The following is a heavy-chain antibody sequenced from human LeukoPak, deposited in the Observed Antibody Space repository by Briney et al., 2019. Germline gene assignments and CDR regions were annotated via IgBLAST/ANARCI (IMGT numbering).Heavy chain of an antibody. J-gene: IGHJ6*03. CDR3: ARVPGDCGGDCYSYYYYYMDV. Sequence: PGGSLRLSCAASGFTFSSYWMSWVRQAPGKGREWVANIKQDEMEKYYVDSVKGRFTISRDNAKNSLYLQMNSLRAEDTAVYYCARVPGDCGGDCYSYYYYYMDVWGKGTTVTVSS. V-gene: IGHV3-7*01. CDR2: IKQDEMEK. D-gene: IGHD2-21*01. CDR1: GFTFSSYW.